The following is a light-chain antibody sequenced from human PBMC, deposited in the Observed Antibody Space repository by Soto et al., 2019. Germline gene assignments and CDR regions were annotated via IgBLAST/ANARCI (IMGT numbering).Light chain of an antibody. CDR1: QSVSSH. CDR2: DAS. V-gene: IGKV3-15*01. J-gene: IGKJ5*01. Sequence: IVMTHSPATLSVSPAQGSTLSASSSQSVSSHLAWYQQKPGQAPRLLIYDASTRAPGIPARFSGSGSATEFTLTISSLQSEDFVVYYCQQYNSWPPITFGQGTRLE. CDR3: QQYNSWPPIT.